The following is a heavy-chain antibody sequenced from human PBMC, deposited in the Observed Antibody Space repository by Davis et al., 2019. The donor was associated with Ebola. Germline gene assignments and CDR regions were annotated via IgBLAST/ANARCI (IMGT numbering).Heavy chain of an antibody. J-gene: IGHJ6*02. CDR2: IIPIFGTA. CDR1: GGTFSSYA. V-gene: IGHV1-69*13. CDR3: ASNKVTVGYSYGLRGPGYYGMDV. D-gene: IGHD5-18*01. Sequence: SVKVSCKASGGTFSSYAISWVRQAPGQGLEWMGGIIPIFGTANYAQKFQGRVTITADESTSTAYMELSSLRSEDTAVYYCASNKVTVGYSYGLRGPGYYGMDVWGQGTTVTVSS.